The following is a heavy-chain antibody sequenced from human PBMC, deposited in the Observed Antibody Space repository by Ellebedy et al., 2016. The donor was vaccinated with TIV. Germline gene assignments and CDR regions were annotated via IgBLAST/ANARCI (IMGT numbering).Heavy chain of an antibody. CDR1: GFTFSRDW. D-gene: IGHD6-13*01. CDR3: TRVPWTAVAD. Sequence: PGGSLRLSCAASGFTFSRDWMNWVRQAPGRGMECVANIKEEGSEKYYVDSVKGRFTISRENAKNSLYLQMNSLRAEDTAVYYCTRVPWTAVADWGQGTLVTVSS. CDR2: IKEEGSEK. V-gene: IGHV3-7*01. J-gene: IGHJ4*02.